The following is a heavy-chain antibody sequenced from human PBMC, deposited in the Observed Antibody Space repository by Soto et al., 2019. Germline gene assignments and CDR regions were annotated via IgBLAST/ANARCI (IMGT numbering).Heavy chain of an antibody. Sequence: QAQLVQSGAEVKKPEASVKDYCKASGYTFTDLEITWLRQATGPGLEWMGWMNPRSGNTGFTDKFEGRVTPTRDTATTTAYMELSDLTSEDTAVYFCARGGALTAGYYYYYMDVMGTGTAVTVSS. D-gene: IGHD2-21*02. CDR3: ARGGALTAGYYYYYMDV. V-gene: IGHV1-8*01. CDR2: MNPRSGNT. CDR1: GYTFTDLE. J-gene: IGHJ6*03.